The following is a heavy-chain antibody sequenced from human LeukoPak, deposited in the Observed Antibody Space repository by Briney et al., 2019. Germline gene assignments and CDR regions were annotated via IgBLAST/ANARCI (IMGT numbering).Heavy chain of an antibody. J-gene: IGHJ3*02. Sequence: ASVKVSCKASGYTFTSYNINRFRQAPGRGFEWLGFVSPHNGDTGYTQNFQGRDTMTRDTSINTAYMELSGLRSEDTAVYYCVRHYYDYVAFDIWGQGTMVIVSS. CDR1: GYTFTSYN. CDR3: VRHYYDYVAFDI. D-gene: IGHD3-22*01. V-gene: IGHV1-8*01. CDR2: VSPHNGDT.